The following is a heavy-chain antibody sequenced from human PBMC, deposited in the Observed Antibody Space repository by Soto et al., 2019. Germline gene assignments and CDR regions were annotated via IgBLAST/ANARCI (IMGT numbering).Heavy chain of an antibody. D-gene: IGHD2-8*01. V-gene: IGHV4-31*03. CDR3: AGGCRRTPARDG. Sequence: QVQLQESGPGLVKPSQTLSLTCTVSGGSISSGGCYWSWIRQHPGKGLEWIGYIYYSGSTYYNPSLKSRVTKSVHTTKDQFSLERSSLTAAYTLGYYCAGGCRRTPARDGLGQRTTLTLS. J-gene: IGHJ6*02. CDR2: IYYSGST. CDR1: GGSISSGGCY.